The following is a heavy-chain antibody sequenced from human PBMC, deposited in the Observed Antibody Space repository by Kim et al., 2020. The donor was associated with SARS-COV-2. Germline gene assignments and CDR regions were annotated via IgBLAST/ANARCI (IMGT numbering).Heavy chain of an antibody. D-gene: IGHD6-13*01. CDR2: MNPNSGNT. CDR1: GYTFTSYD. Sequence: ASVKVSCKASGYTFTSYDINWVRQATGQGLEWMGWMNPNSGNTGYAQKFQGRVTMTRNTSISTAYMELSSLRSEDTAVYYCARLSRSSSWYFRGGWSDYWGRGTLVTVSS. CDR3: ARLSRSSSWYFRGGWSDY. V-gene: IGHV1-8*01. J-gene: IGHJ4*02.